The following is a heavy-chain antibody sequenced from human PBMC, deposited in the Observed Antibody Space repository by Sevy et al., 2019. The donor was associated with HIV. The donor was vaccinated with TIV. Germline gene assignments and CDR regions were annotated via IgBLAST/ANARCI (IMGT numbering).Heavy chain of an antibody. Sequence: LSLTCAASGFAFYDYSMSWIRQAPGKGLEWVATLSFGCGKINYADSVKGRFTISRDNSKNSFYLQMDNLRVEDTALYYCAREGCTRPHDYWGQGTRVTV. J-gene: IGHJ4*02. D-gene: IGHD2-8*01. CDR3: AREGCTRPHDY. CDR2: LSFGCGKI. CDR1: GFAFYDYS. V-gene: IGHV3-23*01.